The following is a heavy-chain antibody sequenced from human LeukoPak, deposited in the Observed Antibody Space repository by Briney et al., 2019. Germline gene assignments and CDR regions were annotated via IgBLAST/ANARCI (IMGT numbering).Heavy chain of an antibody. CDR2: IYTSGST. J-gene: IGHJ4*02. V-gene: IGHV4-61*02. D-gene: IGHD3-10*01. CDR1: GGSISSGSYY. CDR3: ARHARNPYGSGTHYPNY. Sequence: SETLSLTCTVSGGSISSGSYYWSWIRQPAGKGLEWIGRIYTSGSTNYNPSLKSRVTISVDTSKNQFSLKLSSVTAADSAVYYCARHARNPYGSGTHYPNYWGQGTLVTVSS.